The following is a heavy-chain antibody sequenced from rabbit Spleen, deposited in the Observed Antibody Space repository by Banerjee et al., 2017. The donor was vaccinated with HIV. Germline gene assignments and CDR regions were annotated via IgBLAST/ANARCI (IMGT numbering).Heavy chain of an antibody. Sequence: QEQLVESGGGLVQPEGSLTLTCTASGFSFSNSYYMCWVRQTPGKGLEWIACIYVGSSGSTYYASWAKGRFTISKTSSTTVDLKMTSLTAADTATYFCARDLAGVIGWNFYLWGPGTLVTVS. CDR2: IYVGSSGST. CDR3: ARDLAGVIGWNFYL. J-gene: IGHJ4*01. D-gene: IGHD4-1*01. CDR1: GFSFSNSYY. V-gene: IGHV1S45*01.